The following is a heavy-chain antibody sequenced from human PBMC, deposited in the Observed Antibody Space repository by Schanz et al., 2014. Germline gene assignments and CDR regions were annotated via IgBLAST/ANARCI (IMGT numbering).Heavy chain of an antibody. J-gene: IGHJ3*02. CDR1: GFTMITYA. CDR2: ITYDGSNT. Sequence: VQLVESGGGLVQPGRSLRLSCAASGFTMITYAMHWVRQPPGKGLEWVAIITYDGSNTYHADSVKGRFTISRDNSKNTLYLQMNSLRAEDTAVYYCARDLPMNRGDHDAFDIWGQGTMVSVSS. D-gene: IGHD3-10*01. CDR3: ARDLPMNRGDHDAFDI. V-gene: IGHV3-30*04.